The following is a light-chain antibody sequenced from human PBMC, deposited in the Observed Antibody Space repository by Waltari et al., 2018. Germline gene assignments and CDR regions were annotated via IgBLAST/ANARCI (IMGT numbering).Light chain of an antibody. CDR1: NIGTYS. CDR2: YDR. Sequence: SYVVTQPPSVSVAPGETATITCGGDNIGTYSVHWYQQTAGQAPVLVIFYDRDRRSGIPARFSGYNSGNTATLTISRVEAGDEARYYCHVWHPHVDPGVFGTGTEVTVL. CDR3: HVWHPHVDPGV. V-gene: IGLV3-21*04. J-gene: IGLJ1*01.